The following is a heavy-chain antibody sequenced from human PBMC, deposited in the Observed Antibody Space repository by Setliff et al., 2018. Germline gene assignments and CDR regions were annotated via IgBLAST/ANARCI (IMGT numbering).Heavy chain of an antibody. CDR1: GFTFTDYG. J-gene: IGHJ4*02. CDR3: ERLVRYCTTTSCQRTSGDDF. Sequence: ASVKVSCKSSGFTFTDYGITWVRQVPGQGLEWMGWISNRNGETNYAQMFQGRVTMTTDTSTNTAYMDLGSLRSDDTAVYYCERLVRYCTTTSCQRTSGDDFWGQGTLVTVSS. V-gene: IGHV1-18*01. CDR2: ISNRNGET. D-gene: IGHD2-2*01.